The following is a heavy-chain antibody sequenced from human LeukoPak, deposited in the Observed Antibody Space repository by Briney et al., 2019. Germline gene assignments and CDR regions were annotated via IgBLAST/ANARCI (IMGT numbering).Heavy chain of an antibody. CDR2: ISYDGSNK. CDR1: GFTFSSYG. Sequence: PGGSLRLSCAASGFTFSSYGMHWVRQAPGKGLEWVAVISYDGSNKYYADSVKGRFTISRDNSKNTLYLQMNSLRAEDTAVYYCAKDYSGSYQPDLLFDYWGQGTLVTVSS. D-gene: IGHD1-26*01. CDR3: AKDYSGSYQPDLLFDY. V-gene: IGHV3-30*18. J-gene: IGHJ4*02.